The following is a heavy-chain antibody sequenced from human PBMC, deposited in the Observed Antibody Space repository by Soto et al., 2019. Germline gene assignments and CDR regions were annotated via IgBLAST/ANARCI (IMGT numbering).Heavy chain of an antibody. Sequence: QVQLQESGPGLVKPSGTLSLTCAVSSGSISSSNWWSWVRQPPGKGLEWIGEIYHSGSTNYNPSLKSRVTISVDKSKNQFSLKLSSVTAADTAVYYCARAGSCSGGSCFYEYYFDYWGQRTLVTVSS. CDR3: ARAGSCSGGSCFYEYYFDY. CDR2: IYHSGST. V-gene: IGHV4-4*02. CDR1: SGSISSSNW. D-gene: IGHD2-15*01. J-gene: IGHJ4*02.